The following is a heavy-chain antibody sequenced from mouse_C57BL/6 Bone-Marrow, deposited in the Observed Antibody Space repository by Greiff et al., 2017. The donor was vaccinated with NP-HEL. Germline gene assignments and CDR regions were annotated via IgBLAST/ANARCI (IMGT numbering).Heavy chain of an antibody. Sequence: QVQLLQPGAELVQPGASVKLSCKASGYTFTSYWMHWVKQRPGQGLEWIGMIHPNSGSTNYNEKFKSKATLTVDKSSSTAYMQLSSLTSEDTAIYYCARANGDQNYWGQGTTLTVSS. D-gene: IGHD4-1*01. V-gene: IGHV1-64*01. CDR3: ARANGDQNY. CDR1: GYTFTSYW. J-gene: IGHJ2*01. CDR2: IHPNSGST.